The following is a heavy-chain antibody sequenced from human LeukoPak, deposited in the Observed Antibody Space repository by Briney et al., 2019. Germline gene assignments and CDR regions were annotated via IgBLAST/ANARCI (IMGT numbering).Heavy chain of an antibody. V-gene: IGHV3-21*01. CDR1: GYTFTGYF. J-gene: IGHJ2*01. CDR2: ISSISTYI. CDR3: ARDLRSSGWYFDL. D-gene: IGHD6-19*01. Sequence: SCKASGYTFTGYFVHWVRQAPGKGLEWVSSISSISTYIYYADSVKGRFTISRDNAKNSLYLQMNSLRAEDTAVYYCARDLRSSGWYFDLWGRGTLVTVSS.